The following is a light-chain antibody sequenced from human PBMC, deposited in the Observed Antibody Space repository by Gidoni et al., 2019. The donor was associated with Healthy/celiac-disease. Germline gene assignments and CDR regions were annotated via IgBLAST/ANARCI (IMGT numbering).Light chain of an antibody. CDR2: QVS. Sequence: SYELTQPPSVSVSPGQTASTTCSGDKLGDTYACWYQQKPGQSPVLVIYQVSKRPSGIPERFSGSNSGNTATLTISGTQAMDEADYYCQAWDSSVVVFGGGTKLTVL. CDR1: KLGDTY. J-gene: IGLJ2*01. CDR3: QAWDSSVVV. V-gene: IGLV3-1*01.